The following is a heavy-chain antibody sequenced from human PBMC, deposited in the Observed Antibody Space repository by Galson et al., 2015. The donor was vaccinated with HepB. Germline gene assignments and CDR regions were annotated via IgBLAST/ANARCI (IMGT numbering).Heavy chain of an antibody. J-gene: IGHJ4*02. V-gene: IGHV1-18*01. CDR2: ISAYNGNT. CDR1: GYTFTSYG. D-gene: IGHD3-16*02. CDR3: ARGHDYVWGSYRPFDY. Sequence: SVKVSCKASGYTFTSYGISWVRQAPGQGLEWMGWISAYNGNTNYAQKLQGRVTMTTDTSTSTAYMELRSLRSDDTAVYYCARGHDYVWGSYRPFDYWGQGTLVTVSS.